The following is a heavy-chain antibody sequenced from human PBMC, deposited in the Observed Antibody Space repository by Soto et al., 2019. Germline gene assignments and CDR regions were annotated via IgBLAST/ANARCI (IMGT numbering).Heavy chain of an antibody. Sequence: SETLFLTCTVSGGSISSSSHYWVWIRQPPGKGLEWIGRIYYSGDTYYNPSLKSRVTISVDTSKNQFSVKLNSVTAADTAVYYCARHQSIVVVTAARAFGIWGQGTMVT. V-gene: IGHV4-39*01. J-gene: IGHJ3*02. CDR1: GGSISSSSHY. CDR3: ARHQSIVVVTAARAFGI. CDR2: IYYSGDT. D-gene: IGHD2-15*01.